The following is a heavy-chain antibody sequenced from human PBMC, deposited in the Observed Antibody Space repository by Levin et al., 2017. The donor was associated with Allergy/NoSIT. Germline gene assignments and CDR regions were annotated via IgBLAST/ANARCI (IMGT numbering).Heavy chain of an antibody. V-gene: IGHV3-30-3*01. CDR1: GFTFSSYA. CDR2: ISYDGSNK. D-gene: IGHD3-3*01. Sequence: GGSLRLSCAASGFTFSSYAMHWVRQAPGKGLEWVAVISYDGSNKYYADSVKGRFTISRDNSKNTLYLQMNSLRAEDTAVYYCARGKSLEWLLFGFPPDYWGQGTLVTVSS. J-gene: IGHJ4*02. CDR3: ARGKSLEWLLFGFPPDY.